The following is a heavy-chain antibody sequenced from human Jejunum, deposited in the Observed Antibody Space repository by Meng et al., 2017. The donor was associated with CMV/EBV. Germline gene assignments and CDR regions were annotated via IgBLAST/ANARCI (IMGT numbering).Heavy chain of an antibody. Sequence: FTFNTYTMNWVRQATGKGLEWVSSISRSSDNIFYADSVKGRFTVSRDNARNSLYLQMNSLRAEDTAVYYCTRDREDFYGSNLLDFWGQGALVTVSS. J-gene: IGHJ4*02. CDR3: TRDREDFYGSNLLDF. CDR2: ISRSSDNI. CDR1: FTFNTYT. V-gene: IGHV3-21*01. D-gene: IGHD3-10*01.